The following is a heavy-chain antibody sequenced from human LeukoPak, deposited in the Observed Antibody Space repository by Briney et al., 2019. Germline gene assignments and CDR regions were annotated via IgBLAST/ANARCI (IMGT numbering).Heavy chain of an antibody. V-gene: IGHV4-59*01. Sequence: PSETLSLTCTISGGSITGYYWSWIRQPPGKGLEWIGYIYYSGSTNYNPSLKSRVTISVDTSKNQFSLKLSSVTAADTAVYYCVSGWYDAGGDHYWGQGTLVTVSS. CDR1: GGSITGYY. D-gene: IGHD6-19*01. J-gene: IGHJ4*02. CDR2: IYYSGST. CDR3: VSGWYDAGGDHY.